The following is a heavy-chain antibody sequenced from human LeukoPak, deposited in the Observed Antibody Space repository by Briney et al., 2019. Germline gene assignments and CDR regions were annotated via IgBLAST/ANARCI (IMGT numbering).Heavy chain of an antibody. Sequence: SVKVSCKASGGTLSSYAISWVRQAPGQGLEWMGGIIPIFGTANYAQKFQGRVTITADESTSTAYMELSSLRSEDTAVYYCARDMNIVVVVAADPYYYYGMDVWGQGTTVTVSS. V-gene: IGHV1-69*01. CDR1: GGTLSSYA. J-gene: IGHJ6*02. CDR3: ARDMNIVVVVAADPYYYYGMDV. CDR2: IIPIFGTA. D-gene: IGHD2-15*01.